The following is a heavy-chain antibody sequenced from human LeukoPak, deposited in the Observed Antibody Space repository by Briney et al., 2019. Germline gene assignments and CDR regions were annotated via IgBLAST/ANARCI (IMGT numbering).Heavy chain of an antibody. V-gene: IGHV4-39*07. CDR2: IYYSGST. CDR1: GGSISSSSYY. D-gene: IGHD2-15*01. CDR3: ARDTRGSYVRD. Sequence: PSETLSLTCTVSGGSISSSSYYWGWIRQPPGKGLEWIGSIYYSGSTYYNPSLKSRVTISVDTSKNQFSLKLSSVTAADTAVYYCARDTRGSYVRDWGQGTLVTVSS. J-gene: IGHJ4*02.